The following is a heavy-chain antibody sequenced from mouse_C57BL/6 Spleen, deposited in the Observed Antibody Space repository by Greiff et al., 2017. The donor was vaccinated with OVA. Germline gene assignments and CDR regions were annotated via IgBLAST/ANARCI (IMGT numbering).Heavy chain of an antibody. CDR2: IHPNSGST. Sequence: QVQLKQSGAELVKPGASVKLSCKASGYTFTSYWMHWVKQRPGQGLEWIGMIHPNSGSTNYNEKFKSKATLTVDKSSSTAYMQLSSLTSEDSAVYYCARRGNPYAMDYWGQGTSVTVSS. J-gene: IGHJ4*01. V-gene: IGHV1-64*01. D-gene: IGHD2-1*01. CDR3: ARRGNPYAMDY. CDR1: GYTFTSYW.